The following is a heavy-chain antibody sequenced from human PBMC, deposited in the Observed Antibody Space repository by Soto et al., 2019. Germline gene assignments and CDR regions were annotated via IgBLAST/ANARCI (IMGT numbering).Heavy chain of an antibody. CDR1: GYPFSNHG. V-gene: IGHV1-18*04. Sequence: QVQMVQSGAEVKKPGASVKVSCKASGYPFSNHGITWVRQVPGQGLEWMGWISTFNGNTNYAQKFQCRVTMTTDTSTNTADMELRSLDSDDTAVYYCARLTGYSSGWFDFWGQGTLVTVSS. CDR2: ISTFNGNT. J-gene: IGHJ4*02. D-gene: IGHD6-19*01. CDR3: ARLTGYSSGWFDF.